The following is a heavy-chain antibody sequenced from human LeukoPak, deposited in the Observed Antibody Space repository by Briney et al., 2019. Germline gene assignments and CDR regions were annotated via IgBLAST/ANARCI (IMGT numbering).Heavy chain of an antibody. Sequence: PGRSLRLSCAASGFTFSSYAMHWVRQAPGKGLEWVANIKQDGSEKYYVDSVKGRFTISRDNAKNSLYLQMNSLRAEDTAVYYCARASEGQWLPRGYYYGMDVWGQGTTVTVSS. CDR1: GFTFSSYA. CDR2: IKQDGSEK. J-gene: IGHJ6*02. D-gene: IGHD6-19*01. V-gene: IGHV3-7*01. CDR3: ARASEGQWLPRGYYYGMDV.